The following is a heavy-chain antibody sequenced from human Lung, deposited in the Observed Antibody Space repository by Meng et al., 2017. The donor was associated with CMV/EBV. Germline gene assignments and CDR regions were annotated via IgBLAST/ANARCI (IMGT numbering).Heavy chain of an antibody. V-gene: IGHV1-69*05. J-gene: IGHJ6*02. CDR2: IIPIFGTA. CDR1: GGTFSSYA. Sequence: SXXVSCKASGGTFSSYAISWVRQAPGQGLEWMGGIIPIFGTANYAQKFQGRVTITTDESTSTAYMELNSLRSEDTAVYYCASPGGMDVWGQGTTVTVSS. D-gene: IGHD3-10*01. CDR3: ASPGGMDV.